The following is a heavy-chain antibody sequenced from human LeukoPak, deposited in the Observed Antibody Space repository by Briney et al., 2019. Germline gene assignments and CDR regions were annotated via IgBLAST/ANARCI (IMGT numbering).Heavy chain of an antibody. CDR3: AKSTRPRDDISLYFYYMDV. J-gene: IGHJ6*03. Sequence: PGESLKISCKGSGYRFTSNWIAWVRQMPGKGLEWMGTIYPGDSDTRYSPSFQGQVTVSVDKSISTAYLQWSSLKASDTAIYYCAKSTRPRDDISLYFYYMDVWGKGTTVTVSS. CDR2: IYPGDSDT. D-gene: IGHD1-1*01. V-gene: IGHV5-51*01. CDR1: GYRFTSNW.